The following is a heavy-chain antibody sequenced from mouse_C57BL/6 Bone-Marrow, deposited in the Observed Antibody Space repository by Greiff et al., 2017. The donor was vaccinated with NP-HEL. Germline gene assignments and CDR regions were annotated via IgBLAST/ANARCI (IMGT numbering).Heavy chain of an antibody. D-gene: IGHD1-1*01. CDR1: GFTFSDYY. CDR3: ARRVYYYGSDAMDY. V-gene: IGHV5-12*01. J-gene: IGHJ4*01. Sequence: EVQGVESGGGLVQPGGSLKLSCAASGFTFSDYYMYWVRQTPEKRLEWVAYISNGGGSTYYPDTVKGRFTISRDNAKNTLYLQMSRLKSEDTAMYYCARRVYYYGSDAMDYWGQGTSVIVSS. CDR2: ISNGGGST.